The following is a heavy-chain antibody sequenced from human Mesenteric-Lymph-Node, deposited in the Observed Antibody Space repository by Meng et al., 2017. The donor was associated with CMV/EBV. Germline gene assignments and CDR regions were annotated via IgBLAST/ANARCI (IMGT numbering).Heavy chain of an antibody. CDR3: ARGDGSGSYYSH. CDR2: INPSGGST. J-gene: IGHJ4*02. V-gene: IGHV1-46*01. CDR1: GYTFTSYS. D-gene: IGHD3-10*01. Sequence: ASVKVSCKASGYTFTSYSMHWLRQAPGQGLEWMGIINPSGGSTSYAQKFQGRVTITTDESTSTAYMELSSLRSEDTAVYYCARGDGSGSYYSHWGQGTVVTVSS.